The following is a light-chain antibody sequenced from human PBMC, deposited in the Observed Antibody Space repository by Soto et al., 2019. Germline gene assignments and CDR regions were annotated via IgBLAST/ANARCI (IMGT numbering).Light chain of an antibody. Sequence: AIRMTQSPSSFSASTGDRVTITCRASQGISSYLAWYHQKPGKAPKLLIYAASTLQSGVPSRFSGSGSGTHFTLTISCLQSEDFATYYCQQYYSYPPTFGQGTKVEIK. CDR3: QQYYSYPPT. V-gene: IGKV1-8*01. J-gene: IGKJ1*01. CDR1: QGISSY. CDR2: AAS.